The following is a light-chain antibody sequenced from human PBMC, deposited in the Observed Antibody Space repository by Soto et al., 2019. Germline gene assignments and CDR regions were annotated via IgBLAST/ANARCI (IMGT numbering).Light chain of an antibody. Sequence: DIQMTQSPSSLSASVGDRVTITCRASQSIYSSLNWYHQKPGKAPKLLIYAASNLQSGVPSRFSGSGSGTDFTLSISSLQPDDFATYYCQQYNSYLWTFGQGTKVEIK. V-gene: IGKV1-39*01. CDR1: QSIYSS. CDR3: QQYNSYLWT. CDR2: AAS. J-gene: IGKJ1*01.